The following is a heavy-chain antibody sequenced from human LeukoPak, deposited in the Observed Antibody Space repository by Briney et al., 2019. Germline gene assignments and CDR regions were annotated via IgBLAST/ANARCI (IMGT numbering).Heavy chain of an antibody. CDR1: GFTFSSYS. Sequence: GGSLRLSCAASGFTFSSYSMNWVRQAPGKGLEWVSYISSSSSTIYYADSVKGRFTISRDNAKNSLYLQMNSLRAEDTAVYYCAKNGDRGAYCTGGTCYPYFYYYMDVWGKGTTVTI. CDR3: AKNGDRGAYCTGGTCYPYFYYYMDV. J-gene: IGHJ6*03. D-gene: IGHD2-15*01. V-gene: IGHV3-48*01. CDR2: ISSSSSTI.